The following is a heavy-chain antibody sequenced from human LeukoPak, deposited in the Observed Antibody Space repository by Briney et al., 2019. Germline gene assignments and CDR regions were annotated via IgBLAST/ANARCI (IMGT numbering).Heavy chain of an antibody. D-gene: IGHD2-15*01. CDR2: IYYSGST. J-gene: IGHJ6*03. CDR1: GGSISSHY. CDR3: AREVVVAATGVYYYMDV. Sequence: PSETLSLTCTVSGGSISSHYWSWIRQPPGKGLEWIGYIYYSGSTNYNPSLKSRVTISVDTSKNQFSLKLSSVTAADTAVYYCAREVVVAATGVYYYMDVWGQGTTVTVSS. V-gene: IGHV4-59*11.